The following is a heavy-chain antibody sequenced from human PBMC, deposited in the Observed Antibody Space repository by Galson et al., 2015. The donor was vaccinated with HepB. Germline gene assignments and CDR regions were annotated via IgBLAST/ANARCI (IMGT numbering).Heavy chain of an antibody. J-gene: IGHJ4*02. Sequence: SLRLSCAASGFTVSTNYMSWVRQAPGRGLEWVSILYSGGGTYYTDSVRGRFTISRDNSKSTLYLQMTSLRAEDTAVYYCARVGGWYEADYWGQGTLVTVSS. CDR2: LYSGGGT. D-gene: IGHD6-19*01. CDR3: ARVGGWYEADY. CDR1: GFTVSTNY. V-gene: IGHV3-53*01.